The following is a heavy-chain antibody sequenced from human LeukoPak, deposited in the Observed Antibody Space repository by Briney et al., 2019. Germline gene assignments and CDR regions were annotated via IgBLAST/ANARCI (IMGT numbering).Heavy chain of an antibody. J-gene: IGHJ4*02. CDR1: GYTFINYG. CDR3: AREGFDFWSGYHY. CDR2: IIPIFGTA. D-gene: IGHD3-3*01. Sequence: SVKVSCKASGYTFINYGITWVRQAPGQGLEWMGGIIPIFGTANYAQKFQGRVTITADKSTSTAYMELSSLRSEDTAVYYCAREGFDFWSGYHYWGQGTLVTVSS. V-gene: IGHV1-69*06.